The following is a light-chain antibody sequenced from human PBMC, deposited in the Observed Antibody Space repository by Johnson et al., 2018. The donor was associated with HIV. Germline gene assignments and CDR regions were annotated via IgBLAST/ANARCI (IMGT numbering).Light chain of an antibody. CDR1: SSNIGDNF. CDR3: AAWDSGLSARYV. CDR2: ENY. Sequence: QSVLTQPPSVSAAPGQRVTISCSGSSSNIGDNFVSWYQQFPGAAPKLLIFENYKRPSGIPDRFSGSKSGTSATLGITGVHTGDEADYYCAAWDSGLSARYVFGPGT. J-gene: IGLJ1*01. V-gene: IGLV1-51*02.